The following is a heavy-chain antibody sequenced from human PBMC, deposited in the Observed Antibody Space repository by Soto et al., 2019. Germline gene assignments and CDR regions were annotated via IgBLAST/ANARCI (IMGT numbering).Heavy chain of an antibody. Sequence: SETLSLPCTVSGASINPSYWSWIRQPPGKGLEWIGYIYYSGSSNYNPALRSRVTISLDTSKNQFSLKLSSVTAADTAVYYCARNVDTARAYYFDYWVQGIMVTGSS. CDR2: IYYSGSS. CDR1: GASINPSY. V-gene: IGHV4-59*01. J-gene: IGHJ4*02. CDR3: ARNVDTARAYYFDY. D-gene: IGHD5-18*01.